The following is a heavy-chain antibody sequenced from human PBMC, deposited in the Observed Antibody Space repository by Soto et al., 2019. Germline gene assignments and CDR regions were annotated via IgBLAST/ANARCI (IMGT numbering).Heavy chain of an antibody. CDR2: ISAYNGNT. V-gene: IGHV1-18*01. Sequence: ASVKVCCKASGDTFTIYGISWVRQAPGQGLEWMGWISAYNGNTNYAQNLQGRVTMNTDTSTSTAYMELRSLRSDDTAVYYCARSDEKYYDFWSRYYDYGMDVCRQGTTVTVYS. CDR3: ARSDEKYYDFWSRYYDYGMDV. D-gene: IGHD3-3*01. CDR1: GDTFTIYG. J-gene: IGHJ6*02.